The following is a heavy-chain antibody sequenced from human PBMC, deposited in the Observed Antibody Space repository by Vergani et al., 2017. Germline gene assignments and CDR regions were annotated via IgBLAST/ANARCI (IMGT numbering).Heavy chain of an antibody. J-gene: IGHJ1*01. V-gene: IGHV3-30*03. CDR2: ISYDGTQK. CDR1: GFTSSYYG. Sequence: QVHLVESRGGVVQPGRSLRLSCVVSGFTSSYYGMHWVRQAPGKGLEWVAVISYDGTQKYYADSVKGRFTLSRDNSKSTLYLQMNSLRTEDTAVYYCSTNSCGTPGCQIVYFREWGQGTLLTVSS. CDR3: STNSCGTPGCQIVYFRE. D-gene: IGHD2-15*01.